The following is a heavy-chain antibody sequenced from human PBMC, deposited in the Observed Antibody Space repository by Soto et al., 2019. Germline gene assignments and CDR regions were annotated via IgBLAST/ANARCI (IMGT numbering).Heavy chain of an antibody. CDR2: INPNSGVT. Sequence: QVQLVQSGAEVKKPGASVTVSCRSSGDTFTDYYIHWVRQAPGQGLEWMGWINPNSGVTKYAQKFQGWVSMTRDTSIRTVYMQLSRLRSDDTAVYYCARESGGATATLDYYYFYMDFWGTGTTVTVS. CDR3: ARESGGATATLDYYYFYMDF. J-gene: IGHJ6*03. CDR1: GDTFTDYY. D-gene: IGHD5-12*01. V-gene: IGHV1-2*04.